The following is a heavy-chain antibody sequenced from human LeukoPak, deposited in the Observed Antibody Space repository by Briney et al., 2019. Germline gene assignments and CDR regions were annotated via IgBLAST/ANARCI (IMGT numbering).Heavy chain of an antibody. J-gene: IGHJ4*02. Sequence: ASVKVSCKASGYTFTGYYMHWVRQAPGQGLEWIGWINPNSGGTNYAQKFQGRVTMTRDTSISTAYMELSRLRSDDTAVYYCARDFRAVALADYWGQGTLVTVSS. CDR2: INPNSGGT. D-gene: IGHD6-19*01. CDR3: ARDFRAVALADY. CDR1: GYTFTGYY. V-gene: IGHV1-2*02.